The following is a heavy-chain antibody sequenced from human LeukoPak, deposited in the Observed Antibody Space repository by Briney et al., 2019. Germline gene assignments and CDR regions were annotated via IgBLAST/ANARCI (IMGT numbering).Heavy chain of an antibody. CDR2: ISAYNGNT. Sequence: GASVKVSCKASGYTFTNSGISWVRQAPGQGLEWMGWISAYNGNTNCAQKLQGRVTMTTDTSTSTAYMELRSLRSDDTAVYYCARDGVILVPPVAIQYWGQGTLVTVSS. V-gene: IGHV1-18*01. D-gene: IGHD2-2*02. J-gene: IGHJ4*02. CDR3: ARDGVILVPPVAIQY. CDR1: GYTFTNSG.